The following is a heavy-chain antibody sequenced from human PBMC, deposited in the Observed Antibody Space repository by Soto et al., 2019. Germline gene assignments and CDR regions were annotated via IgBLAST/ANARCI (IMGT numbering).Heavy chain of an antibody. Sequence: EVQLVESGGGLIQPGGSLRLSCAVSGFTVSNNYMSWVRQAPGKGLEGVSVIYSSGYTAYGDSVKGRFTISRDNSKNTISLQMNHRRADDPAVFYCAAQRGGGGYWGQGTLVTVSS. D-gene: IGHD6-25*01. CDR1: GFTVSNNY. CDR3: AAQRGGGGY. J-gene: IGHJ4*02. V-gene: IGHV3-53*01. CDR2: IYSSGYT.